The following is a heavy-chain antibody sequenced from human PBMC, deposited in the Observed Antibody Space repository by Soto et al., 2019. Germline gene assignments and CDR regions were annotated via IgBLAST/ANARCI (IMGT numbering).Heavy chain of an antibody. CDR3: ARDLSPGGSRYGMDV. J-gene: IGHJ6*02. D-gene: IGHD2-15*01. V-gene: IGHV1-18*01. CDR1: GYTFTSYG. CDR2: ISAYNGNT. Sequence: ASVKVSCKASGYTFTSYGISWVRQAPGKGLEWMGWISAYNGNTNYAQKLQGRVTMTTDTSTSTAYMELRSLRSDDTAVYYCARDLSPGGSRYGMDVWGQGTTVTVSS.